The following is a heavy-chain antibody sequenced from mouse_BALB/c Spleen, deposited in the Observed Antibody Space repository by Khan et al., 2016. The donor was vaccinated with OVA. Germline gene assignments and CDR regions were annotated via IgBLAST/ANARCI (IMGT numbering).Heavy chain of an antibody. V-gene: IGHV5-17*02. CDR2: ISSGSNTI. Sequence: EVKLMESGGGLVQPGGSRKLSCAASGFTFSNFGMHWVRQAPEKGLEWVAYISSGSNTIHYADTVKGRFTISRDNPKNTLFLQMTSLRSEDTAMYYCVREEYCHWYFDVWGAGTTVTVSS. J-gene: IGHJ1*01. CDR1: GFTFSNFG. D-gene: IGHD2-10*02. CDR3: VREEYCHWYFDV.